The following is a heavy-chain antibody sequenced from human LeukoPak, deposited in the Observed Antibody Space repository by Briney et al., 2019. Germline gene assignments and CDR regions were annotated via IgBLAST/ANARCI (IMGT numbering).Heavy chain of an antibody. CDR3: AIDYGDDPEPYYYYGMDV. Sequence: SDTLSLTCTVSGGSISSYYWSWIRQPPGKGLEWMGYIYYSGSTNYNPSLKSRVTISVDTSKNQFSLKLSSVTAADTAVYYCAIDYGDDPEPYYYYGMDVWGQGTTVTVSS. J-gene: IGHJ6*02. CDR2: IYYSGST. D-gene: IGHD4-17*01. CDR1: GGSISSYY. V-gene: IGHV4-59*01.